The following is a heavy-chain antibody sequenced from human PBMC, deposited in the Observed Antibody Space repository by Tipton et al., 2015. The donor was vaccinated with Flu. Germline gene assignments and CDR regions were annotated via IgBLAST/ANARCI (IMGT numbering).Heavy chain of an antibody. D-gene: IGHD2-15*01. CDR1: GDSISTGSLY. Sequence: TLSLTCNVSGDSISTGSLYWNWIRQPAGKALEWIGRIYTTGSTTYNPSLKSRVTISLDTSKNQFSLKLSSVTAADTAVYYCSRDFCSGGFCCPDYWGQGTLVTVSS. CDR3: SRDFCSGGFCCPDY. CDR2: IYTTGST. J-gene: IGHJ4*02. V-gene: IGHV4-61*02.